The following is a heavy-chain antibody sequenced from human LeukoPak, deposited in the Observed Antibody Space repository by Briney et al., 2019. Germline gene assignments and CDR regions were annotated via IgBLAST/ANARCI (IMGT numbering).Heavy chain of an antibody. Sequence: SETLSLTCTVSGGSISSYYWSWIRQPPGKGLEWIAYIYYSGSTNYNPSLKSRVTISVDTSKNQFSLKLSSVTAADTAVYYCARAGGYGSGSYYLDYWGQGTLVTVSS. V-gene: IGHV4-59*01. CDR3: ARAGGYGSGSYYLDY. J-gene: IGHJ4*02. D-gene: IGHD3-10*01. CDR1: GGSISSYY. CDR2: IYYSGST.